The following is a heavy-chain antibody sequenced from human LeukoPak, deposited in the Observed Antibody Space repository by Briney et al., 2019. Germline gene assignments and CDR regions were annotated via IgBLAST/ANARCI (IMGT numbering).Heavy chain of an antibody. D-gene: IGHD1-26*01. J-gene: IGHJ3*02. Sequence: NPSQTLSLTCTVSGGSISSTDYYWSWIRQPPGKGLEWIGYIHYSGSTNYNPSLKSRVTISVDTSKNQFSLKLSSVTAADTAVYYCARGGSIVGATPHDTFDIWGQGTMVTVSS. CDR3: ARGGSIVGATPHDTFDI. V-gene: IGHV4-30-4*01. CDR1: GGSISSTDYY. CDR2: IHYSGST.